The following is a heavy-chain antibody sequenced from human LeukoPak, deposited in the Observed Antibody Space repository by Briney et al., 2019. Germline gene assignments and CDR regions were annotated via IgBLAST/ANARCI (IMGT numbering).Heavy chain of an antibody. CDR3: ARDGGVSGYDLLDY. CDR1: GFTFSSFW. CDR2: INQDGSEK. V-gene: IGHV3-7*01. D-gene: IGHD5-12*01. Sequence: GGSLRLSCAASGFTFSSFWMTWVRQAPGKGLEWVANINQDGSEKYYVDSVKGRFTISRDNAKNSVYLQMNSLRAEDTAVYYCARDGGVSGYDLLDYWGQGTLVTVSS. J-gene: IGHJ4*02.